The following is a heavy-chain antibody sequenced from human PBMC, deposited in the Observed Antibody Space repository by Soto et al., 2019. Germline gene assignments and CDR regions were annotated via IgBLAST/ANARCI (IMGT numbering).Heavy chain of an antibody. J-gene: IGHJ6*02. Sequence: MLSCKTSGGTFSSSASCCLRKDNGQVLEWMGGIIPIFGTANYAQKFQGRVTITADESTSTAYMEPSSLRSEDTAVYYWARDLHCSGGSCYFPLYVWGQGTTVT. CDR2: IIPIFGTA. CDR3: ARDLHCSGGSCYFPLYV. V-gene: IGHV1-69*01. CDR1: GGTFSSSA. D-gene: IGHD2-15*01.